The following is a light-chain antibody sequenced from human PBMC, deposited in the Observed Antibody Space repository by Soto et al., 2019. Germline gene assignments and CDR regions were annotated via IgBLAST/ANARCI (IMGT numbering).Light chain of an antibody. Sequence: QSALTQPASVSGSPGQSITISCTGTSSDVGGYNYVSWYQQHPGKAPKLMIYEGSKRPSAVSNRFSGSKSGNTASLTISGLQAEDEADYYCCSYAGSYVFGTGTKVTVL. V-gene: IGLV2-23*01. CDR1: SSDVGGYNY. J-gene: IGLJ1*01. CDR2: EGS. CDR3: CSYAGSYV.